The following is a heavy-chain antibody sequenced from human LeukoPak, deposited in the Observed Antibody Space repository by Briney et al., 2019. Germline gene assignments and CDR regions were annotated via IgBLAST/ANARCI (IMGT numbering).Heavy chain of an antibody. D-gene: IGHD5-18*01. V-gene: IGHV3-15*01. CDR3: TTDDPIRGYSYGDY. J-gene: IGHJ4*02. CDR1: GFTFSNAW. CDR2: IKSKTDGGTT. Sequence: GGSLRLSCAASGFTFSNAWMSWVRQAPGKGLEWVGRIKSKTDGGTTDYAAPVKGRFTISRDDSKNTLYLQINSLKTEDTAVYYCTTDDPIRGYSYGDYWGQGTLVTVSS.